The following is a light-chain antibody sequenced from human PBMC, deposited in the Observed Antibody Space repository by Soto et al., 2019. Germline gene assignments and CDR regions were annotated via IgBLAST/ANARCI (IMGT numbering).Light chain of an antibody. J-gene: IGKJ4*01. CDR2: GAS. CDR1: QSVSSN. CDR3: QQYGSSPRLT. V-gene: IGKV3-20*01. Sequence: EIVLTQSPGTLSLSPGDRTTLSCRASQSVSSNLAWYQQKPGQAPRLLIYGASSRATGIPDRFSGSGSGTDFTLTISRLEPEDFAVYYCQQYGSSPRLTFGGGTKVDIK.